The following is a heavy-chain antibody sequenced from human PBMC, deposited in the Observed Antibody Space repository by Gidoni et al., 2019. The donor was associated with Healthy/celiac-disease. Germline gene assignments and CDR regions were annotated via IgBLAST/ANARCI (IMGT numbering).Heavy chain of an antibody. CDR3: AKGFGSWKDYYYYYGMDV. D-gene: IGHD6-13*01. CDR2: ISYDGSNK. V-gene: IGHV3-30*18. J-gene: IGHJ6*02. Sequence: QVPLVESGGGLVHPGGSPSLSCAASGVTFSSSVMHWVRQAPGKGLEWVAVISYDGSNKYYADSVKGRFTISRDNSKNTLYLQMNSLRAEDTAVYYCAKGFGSWKDYYYYYGMDVWGQGTTVTVSS. CDR1: GVTFSSSV.